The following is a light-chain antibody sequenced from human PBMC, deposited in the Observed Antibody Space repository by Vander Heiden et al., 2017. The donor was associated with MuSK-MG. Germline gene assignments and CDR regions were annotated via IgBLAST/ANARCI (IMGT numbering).Light chain of an antibody. CDR1: QSISSY. J-gene: IGKJ4*01. CDR3: QQSYSTSART. CDR2: AAS. Sequence: IHMSHTPSSLSASVGDRVTITCRASQSISSYLNWYQQKPGKAPKLLIYAASSLQSGVPSRFSGSGSGTDFTFTISSLQPEDFATYYCQQSYSTSARTFGGGTKVEIK. V-gene: IGKV1-39*01.